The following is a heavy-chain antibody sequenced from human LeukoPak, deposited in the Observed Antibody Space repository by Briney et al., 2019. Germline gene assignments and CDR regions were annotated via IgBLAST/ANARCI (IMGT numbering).Heavy chain of an antibody. CDR3: ARGPGAVVVPAAIWGFDY. V-gene: IGHV4-30-4*08. CDR1: GGSISSYY. J-gene: IGHJ4*02. CDR2: IYYSGST. D-gene: IGHD2-2*02. Sequence: PSETLSLTCTVSGGSISSYYWSWIRQPPGKGLEWIGYIYYSGSTYYNPSLKSRVTISVDTSKNQFSLKLSSVTAADTAVYYCARGPGAVVVPAAIWGFDYWGQGTLVTVSS.